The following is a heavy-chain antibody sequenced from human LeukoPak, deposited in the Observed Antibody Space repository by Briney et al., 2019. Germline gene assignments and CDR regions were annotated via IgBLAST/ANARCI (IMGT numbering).Heavy chain of an antibody. J-gene: IGHJ5*02. Sequence: ASVKVSCKASGYTFTSYGISWVRQAPGQGLEWMGWISAYNGNTNYAQKLQGRVTMTTDTSTSTAYMELRRLRSDDTAVYYCARDPIPYCSSTSCYRNWFDPWGQGTLVTVSS. CDR3: ARDPIPYCSSTSCYRNWFDP. CDR2: ISAYNGNT. V-gene: IGHV1-18*01. D-gene: IGHD2-2*01. CDR1: GYTFTSYG.